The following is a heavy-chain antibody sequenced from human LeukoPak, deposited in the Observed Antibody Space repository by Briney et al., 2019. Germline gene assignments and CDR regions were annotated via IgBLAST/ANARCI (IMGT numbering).Heavy chain of an antibody. CDR2: IYYSGST. Sequence: SETLSLTCTVSGGSIRSSSYYWGWIRQPPGKGLEWIGSIYYSGSTYYNPSLKSRVTISVDTSKNQFSLKVNSVTAADTAVYYCARDSSGYYLRVGYWGQGTLVTVSS. J-gene: IGHJ4*02. D-gene: IGHD6-19*01. CDR3: ARDSSGYYLRVGY. CDR1: GGSIRSSSYY. V-gene: IGHV4-39*07.